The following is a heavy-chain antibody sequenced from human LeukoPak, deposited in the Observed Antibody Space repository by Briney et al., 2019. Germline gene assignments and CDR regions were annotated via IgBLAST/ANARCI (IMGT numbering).Heavy chain of an antibody. J-gene: IGHJ4*02. CDR1: GFTFSNYW. CDR3: AKDGGSSGYYYLDY. CDR2: ISGSGGST. V-gene: IGHV3-23*01. D-gene: IGHD3-22*01. Sequence: PGGSLRLSCAASGFTFSNYWMSWVRQAPGKGLEWVSAISGSGGSTYYADSVKGRFTISRDNSKNTLCLQMNSLRAEDTAVYYCAKDGGSSGYYYLDYWGQGTLVTVSS.